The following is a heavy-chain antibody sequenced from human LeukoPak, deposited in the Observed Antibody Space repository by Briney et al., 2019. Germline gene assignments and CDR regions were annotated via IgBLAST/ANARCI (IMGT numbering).Heavy chain of an antibody. J-gene: IGHJ4*02. D-gene: IGHD5-18*01. CDR3: ANSPRGYSYGTRQFDY. V-gene: IGHV3-30*02. Sequence: GGSLRLSCAASGFTFSTYGMHWVRQAPGKGLEWVAFIRYDGNNKYYADSVKGRFTISRDNSKNTLYLGMNSLRAEDTAVYYCANSPRGYSYGTRQFDYWGQGTLVTVSS. CDR2: IRYDGNNK. CDR1: GFTFSTYG.